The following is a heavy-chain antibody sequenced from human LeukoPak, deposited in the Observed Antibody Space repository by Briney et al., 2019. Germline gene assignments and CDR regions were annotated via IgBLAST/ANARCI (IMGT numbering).Heavy chain of an antibody. CDR3: ARHGPDAANWRYWFDP. V-gene: IGHV4-59*08. J-gene: IGHJ5*02. Sequence: SETLSLTCSVSGDSISDYYWSWIRQPPGKGLEWIGYMFASGATSYSPSLMSRVTISVDTSKNQFSLKLSSVAAADTAVYFCARHGPDAANWRYWFDPWGQGTLVTVSS. CDR1: GDSISDYY. D-gene: IGHD1-1*01. CDR2: MFASGAT.